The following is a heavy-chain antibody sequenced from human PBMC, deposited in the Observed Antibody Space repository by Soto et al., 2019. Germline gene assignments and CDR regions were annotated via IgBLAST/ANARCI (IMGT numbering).Heavy chain of an antibody. Sequence: SETLSLTCDVSGDTLSTGGYTWAWIRQPPGKALEWIGHTYHSGNPYYNPSLKSRVIISVDRSKNQFSLKLSSVTAADTAVYYCARRYGSSFDIWGQGTMVTVSS. CDR3: ARRYGSSFDI. J-gene: IGHJ3*02. D-gene: IGHD3-10*01. CDR1: GDTLSTGGYT. CDR2: TYHSGNP. V-gene: IGHV4-30-2*01.